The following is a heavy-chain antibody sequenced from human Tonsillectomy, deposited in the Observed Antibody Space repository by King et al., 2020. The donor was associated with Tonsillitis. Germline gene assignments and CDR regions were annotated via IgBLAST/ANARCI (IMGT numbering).Heavy chain of an antibody. V-gene: IGHV3-23*04. CDR3: AKDISVTMIATHFDY. D-gene: IGHD3-22*01. Sequence: VQLVESGGGLVQPGGSLRLSCAASGFTFSTYAMSWVRQAPGRGLVWVSTISGSAGSTYYADSVKGRFTISRDNSKNTLSLQMNSLRAEDTAVYYCAKDISVTMIATHFDYWGQGTLVTVSS. J-gene: IGHJ4*02. CDR1: GFTFSTYA. CDR2: ISGSAGST.